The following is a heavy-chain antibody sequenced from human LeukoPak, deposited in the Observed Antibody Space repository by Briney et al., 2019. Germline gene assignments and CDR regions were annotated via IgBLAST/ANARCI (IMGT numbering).Heavy chain of an antibody. Sequence: PGGSLTLSCAASGFPFSCYAMRWVPAAPGRGGECGSAISGSGSTTYYADSVKGRFTISRDNSKNTLYLQMTSLSAEDTAVYYCAKFSSSYGDAFDIWGQGTMVTVSS. CDR2: ISGSGSTT. J-gene: IGHJ3*02. CDR3: AKFSSSYGDAFDI. V-gene: IGHV3-23*01. CDR1: GFPFSCYA. D-gene: IGHD4-17*01.